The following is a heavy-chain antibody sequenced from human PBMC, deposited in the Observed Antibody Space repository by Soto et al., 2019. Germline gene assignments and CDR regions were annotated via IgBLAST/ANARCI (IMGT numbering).Heavy chain of an antibody. D-gene: IGHD3-10*01. CDR3: ARASGESYPGSRVFDS. J-gene: IGHJ4*02. CDR2: ITNTGGDT. V-gene: IGHV3-23*01. Sequence: GGSLRLSCAASGFTLCGNPMTGAPQPPGRGLEWVSVITNTGGDTRYADSVKGRFSISRDNSKNTLYLQMNSLRAEDTAIYYCARASGESYPGSRVFDSWGQGTRVTVSS. CDR1: GFTLCGNP.